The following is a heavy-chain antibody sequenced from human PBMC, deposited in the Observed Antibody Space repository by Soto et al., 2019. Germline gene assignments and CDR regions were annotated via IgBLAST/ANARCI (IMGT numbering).Heavy chain of an antibody. Sequence: SLRLSCAASGFTYSTYTMHWVRQAPGKGLEWVAVISYDGNNKFYADSVKGRFTISRDNSKNTVYLQMNNLEAGDTAFYYCAKVRGAFDDYWGQGTLVTVSS. CDR3: AKVRGAFDDY. CDR1: GFTYSTYT. J-gene: IGHJ4*02. V-gene: IGHV3-30-3*01. CDR2: ISYDGNNK. D-gene: IGHD2-15*01.